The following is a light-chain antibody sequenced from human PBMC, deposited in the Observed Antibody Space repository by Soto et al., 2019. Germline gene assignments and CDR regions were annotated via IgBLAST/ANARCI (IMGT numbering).Light chain of an antibody. CDR3: QQYNNWPRT. CDR2: GTS. J-gene: IGKJ1*01. Sequence: EIVLTQSPGTLSLSPGERATLSCRASQSVNSNLAWYQQKAGQAPRLLIYGTSTRATGIPARFSGSGSGTDFPLTISSLQFEDFAVYYCQQYNNWPRTFGQGTKVDIK. V-gene: IGKV3-15*01. CDR1: QSVNSN.